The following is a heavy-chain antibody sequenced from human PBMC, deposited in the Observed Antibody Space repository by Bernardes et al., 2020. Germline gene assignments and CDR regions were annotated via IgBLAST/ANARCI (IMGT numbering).Heavy chain of an antibody. J-gene: IGHJ4*02. Sequence: GGSLRLSCAASGFTFSSYGMHWVRQAPGKGLEWVAVISYDGSNKYYADSVKGRFTISRDNSKNTLYLQMNSLRAEDTAVYYCAKDRGSAAGTFYYFDYWGQGTLVTVSS. V-gene: IGHV3-30*18. D-gene: IGHD6-13*01. CDR1: GFTFSSYG. CDR2: ISYDGSNK. CDR3: AKDRGSAAGTFYYFDY.